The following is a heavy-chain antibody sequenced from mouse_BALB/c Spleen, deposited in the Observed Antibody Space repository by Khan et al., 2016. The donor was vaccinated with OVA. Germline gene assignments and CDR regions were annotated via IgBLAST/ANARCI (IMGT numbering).Heavy chain of an antibody. CDR1: GYTFTSYW. CDR2: INPSTGYT. Sequence: QVQLQQSGAELAKPGASVKMSCKASGYTFTSYWMHWVKQRPGQGLEWIGYINPSTGYTEYNQKFKDKATLTADKSSSTAYMQLSSLTAEDSAVYYCARAYGSSYDYWGPGTTLTVSS. J-gene: IGHJ2*01. V-gene: IGHV1-7*01. D-gene: IGHD1-1*01. CDR3: ARAYGSSYDY.